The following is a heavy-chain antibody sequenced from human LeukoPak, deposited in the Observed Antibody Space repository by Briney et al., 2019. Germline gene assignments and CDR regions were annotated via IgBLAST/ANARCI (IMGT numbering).Heavy chain of an antibody. CDR1: GFTVGSNY. CDR3: ARLSGSYYEADY. CDR2: IYSGGST. D-gene: IGHD1-26*01. Sequence: TGGSLRLSCAASGFTVGSNYMGWVRQAPGKGLEWVSVIYSGGSTYYADSMEGRFTLSRDNSKNTLYLQMNSLRAEDTAVYYCARLSGSYYEADYWGQGTLVTVSS. V-gene: IGHV3-53*01. J-gene: IGHJ4*02.